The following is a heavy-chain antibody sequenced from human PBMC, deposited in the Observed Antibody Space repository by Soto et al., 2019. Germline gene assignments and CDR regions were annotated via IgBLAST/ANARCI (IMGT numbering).Heavy chain of an antibody. CDR1: GGSFSGYY. V-gene: IGHV4-34*01. CDR2: INHSGST. D-gene: IGHD4-17*01. J-gene: IGHJ4*02. Sequence: SETLSLTCAVYGGSFSGYYWSWIRQPPGKGLEWIGEINHSGSTNYNPSLKSRVTISVDTSKNQFSLKLSSVTAADAAVYYCASTVTTFLSDWGQGTLVTVSS. CDR3: ASTVTTFLSD.